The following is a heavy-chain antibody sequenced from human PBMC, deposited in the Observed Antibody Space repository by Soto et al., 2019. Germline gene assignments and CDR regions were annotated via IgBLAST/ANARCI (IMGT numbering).Heavy chain of an antibody. CDR3: AMSWVGRYQLLCCFDP. CDR2: IIPIFGTA. Sequence: SVKVSCKASGGTFSSYAISWVRQAPGQGLEWMGGIIPIFGTANYAQKFQGRVTITADESTSTAYMELSSLRSEDTAVYYCAMSWVGRYQLLCCFDPCGPRTLVTLSS. V-gene: IGHV1-69*13. D-gene: IGHD2-2*01. CDR1: GGTFSSYA. J-gene: IGHJ5*02.